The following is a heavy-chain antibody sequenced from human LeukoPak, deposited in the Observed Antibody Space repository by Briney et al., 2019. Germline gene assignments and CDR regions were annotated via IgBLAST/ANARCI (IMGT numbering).Heavy chain of an antibody. CDR1: GFTFSSYA. Sequence: GRSLRLSCAASGFTFSSYAMHWVRQAPGKGLEWVAVISYDGSNKYYADSVKGRFTISRDNSKNTLYLQMNSLRAEDTAVYYCARGDDYGNYYYYGMDVWGQGTTVTVSS. J-gene: IGHJ6*02. D-gene: IGHD4-17*01. CDR2: ISYDGSNK. CDR3: ARGDDYGNYYYYGMDV. V-gene: IGHV3-30-3*01.